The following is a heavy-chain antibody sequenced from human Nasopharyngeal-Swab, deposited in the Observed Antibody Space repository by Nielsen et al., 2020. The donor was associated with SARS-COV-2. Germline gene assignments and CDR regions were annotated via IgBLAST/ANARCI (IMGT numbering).Heavy chain of an antibody. Sequence: TLSLTCAASGFTVSSNYMNWVRQAPGKGLEWVSVIYSGGSTYYADSVKGRFTISRHISRNTLYLQMNSLRAEDTAVYFCARGGSGYDPFDYWGQGTLVTVSS. D-gene: IGHD5-12*01. J-gene: IGHJ4*02. CDR1: GFTVSSNY. CDR3: ARGGSGYDPFDY. V-gene: IGHV3-53*04. CDR2: IYSGGST.